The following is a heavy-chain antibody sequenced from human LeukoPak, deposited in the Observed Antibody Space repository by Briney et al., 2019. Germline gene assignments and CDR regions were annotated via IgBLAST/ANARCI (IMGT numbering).Heavy chain of an antibody. CDR2: ISSSSSTI. CDR1: GFTFSSYS. J-gene: IGHJ4*02. CDR3: ARTYYYDSSGTTPFDY. Sequence: QTGGSLRLSCAASGFTFSSYSMNWVRQAPGKGLEWVSYISSSSSTIYYADSVKGRFTISRDNAKNSLYLQMNSLRDEDTAVYYCARTYYYDSSGTTPFDYWGQGTLVTVSS. V-gene: IGHV3-48*02. D-gene: IGHD3-22*01.